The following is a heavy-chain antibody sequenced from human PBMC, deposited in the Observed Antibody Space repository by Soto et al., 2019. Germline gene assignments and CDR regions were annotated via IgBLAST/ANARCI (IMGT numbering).Heavy chain of an antibody. CDR1: GFSLTTSGVG. J-gene: IGHJ4*02. V-gene: IGHV2-5*02. Sequence: QITLKESGPTLVKPTQTLTLTCSFSGFSLTTSGVGVGWIRQPPGKALEWLALIFWDNDKRYSPSLKNRLTVTKDTSKHKVVLTMDNMDHVNTATHYCARGSQSQIRGVLAYGGQGTLFTVSS. CDR3: ARGSQSQIRGVLAY. D-gene: IGHD2-8*02. CDR2: IFWDNDK.